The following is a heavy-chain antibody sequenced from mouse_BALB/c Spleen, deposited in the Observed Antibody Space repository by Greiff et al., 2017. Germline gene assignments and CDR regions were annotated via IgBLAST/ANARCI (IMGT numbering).Heavy chain of an antibody. Sequence: EVHLVESGGGLVKPGGSLKLSCAASGFTFSSYTMSWVRQTPEKRLEWVATISSGGSYTYYPDSVKGRFTISRDNAKNTLYLQMSSLKSEDTAMYYCTRGSTTVVATDYYAMDYWGQGTSVTVSS. D-gene: IGHD1-1*01. CDR3: TRGSTTVVATDYYAMDY. CDR2: ISSGGSYT. J-gene: IGHJ4*01. V-gene: IGHV5-6-4*01. CDR1: GFTFSSYT.